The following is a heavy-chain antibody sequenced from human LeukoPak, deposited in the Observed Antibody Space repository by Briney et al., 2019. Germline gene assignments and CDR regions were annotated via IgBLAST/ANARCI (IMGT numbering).Heavy chain of an antibody. CDR2: IYSGGST. D-gene: IGHD1-26*01. V-gene: IGHV3-53*01. CDR3: ARGSGGATYDAFDI. Sequence: GGSLRLSCAVSGFTVSSNYMSWVRQAPGKGLEWVSVIYSGGSTYYADSVKGRFTISRDNSKNTLYLQMNSLRAEDTAVYYCARGSGGATYDAFDIWGQGTMVTVSS. J-gene: IGHJ3*02. CDR1: GFTVSSNY.